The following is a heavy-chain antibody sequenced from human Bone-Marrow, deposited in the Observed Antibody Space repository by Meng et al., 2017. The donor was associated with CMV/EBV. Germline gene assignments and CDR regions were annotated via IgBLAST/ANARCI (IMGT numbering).Heavy chain of an antibody. CDR2: VRTSGGT. D-gene: IGHD3-10*01. Sequence: SGGSINSGTYFWTWIRQPAGEGLEWIGRVRTSGGTDYNPSLRSRVTISIDTSKNQFSLKLNSVTAADTAVYYCARGVNLVRGPWFDPWGQGTLVTVSS. J-gene: IGHJ5*02. CDR1: GGSINSGTYF. V-gene: IGHV4-61*02. CDR3: ARGVNLVRGPWFDP.